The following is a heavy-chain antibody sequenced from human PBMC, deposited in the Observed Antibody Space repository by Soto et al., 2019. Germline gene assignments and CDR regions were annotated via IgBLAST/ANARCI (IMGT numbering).Heavy chain of an antibody. CDR3: VRVVAIPGYPDN. CDR2: IVPIVDTS. J-gene: IGHJ4*02. V-gene: IGHV1-69*12. D-gene: IGHD5-12*01. CDR1: GGTFSSYA. Sequence: QVQLVQSGAEVRQPASSVKVSCKTSGGTFSSYAISLVRQAPRQGLEWMGGIVPIVDTSTYAQKFQGRVTITAGESTSTVYMELSSLRSDDTAVYYCVRVVAIPGYPDNWGQGTLVTVSS.